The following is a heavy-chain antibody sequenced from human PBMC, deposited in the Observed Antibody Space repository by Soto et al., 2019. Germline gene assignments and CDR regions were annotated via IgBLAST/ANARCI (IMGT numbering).Heavy chain of an antibody. CDR1: GFTFSSYA. V-gene: IGHV3-64D*06. CDR3: VKDLRGIVGATDTDY. J-gene: IGHJ4*02. Sequence: PGGSLRLSCSASGFTFSSYAMHWVRQSPGRGLEYVSAISSNGGSTYYADSVKGRFTISRDNSKNTLYLQMSSLRAEDTAVYYCVKDLRGIVGATDTDYWGQGTLVTVSS. CDR2: ISSNGGST. D-gene: IGHD1-26*01.